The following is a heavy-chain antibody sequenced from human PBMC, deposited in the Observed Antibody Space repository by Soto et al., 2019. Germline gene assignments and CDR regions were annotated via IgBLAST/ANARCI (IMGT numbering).Heavy chain of an antibody. CDR3: TRVGITFGGVIVHAFDY. D-gene: IGHD3-16*02. V-gene: IGHV3-49*03. Sequence: GGSLRLSCTASGFTFGDYAMSWFRQAPGKGLEWVGFIRSKAYGGTTEYAASVKGRFTISRDDSKSIAYLQMNSLKTEDTAVYYCTRVGITFGGVIVHAFDYWGQGTLVTVSS. CDR1: GFTFGDYA. CDR2: IRSKAYGGTT. J-gene: IGHJ4*02.